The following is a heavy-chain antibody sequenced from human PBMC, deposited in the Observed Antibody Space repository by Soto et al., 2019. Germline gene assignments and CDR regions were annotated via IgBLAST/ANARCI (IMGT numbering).Heavy chain of an antibody. V-gene: IGHV4-30-2*01. CDR1: GGSISSGGYS. J-gene: IGHJ6*02. CDR2: IYHSGST. D-gene: IGHD3-16*01. CDR3: ASKRDYGGMDV. Sequence: QLQLQESGSGLVKPSQTLSLTCAVSGGSISSGGYSWSWIRQPPGKGLEWIGYIYHSGSTYYIPYLKSRVTISGDRSKNQFSLKLSSVTAADTAVYYCASKRDYGGMDVWGQGTTVTVSS.